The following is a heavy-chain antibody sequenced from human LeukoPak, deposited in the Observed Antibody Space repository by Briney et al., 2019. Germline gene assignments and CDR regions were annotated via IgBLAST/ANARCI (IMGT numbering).Heavy chain of an antibody. Sequence: PSQTLSLTCTVSGDSISRGRYYWSWVRQPAGKELEWIGRIYASGKTDYNPYTPSLKSRVAMSLDTSKNQVSLYLTSVTAADTAMYFCARSFSEKYYFESWGQGTLVTVSS. CDR3: ARSFSEKYYFES. V-gene: IGHV4-61*02. CDR2: IYASGKT. D-gene: IGHD1-26*01. J-gene: IGHJ4*02. CDR1: GDSISRGRYY.